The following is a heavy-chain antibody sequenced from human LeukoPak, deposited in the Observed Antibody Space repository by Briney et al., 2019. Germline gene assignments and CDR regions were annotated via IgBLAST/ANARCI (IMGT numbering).Heavy chain of an antibody. V-gene: IGHV3-64*01. CDR3: AGCVSGTNGLFDY. D-gene: IGHD1-7*01. CDR1: GFTFSSYA. CDR2: ITSDGGST. J-gene: IGHJ4*02. Sequence: PGGSLRLSCAASGFTFSSYAMHWVRQAPGKGLEYVSAITSDGGSTYYAKSVMGRFTISRDNSKKTLYLQMGSLRAEDMAVYYCAGCVSGTNGLFDYWGQGTLVTVSS.